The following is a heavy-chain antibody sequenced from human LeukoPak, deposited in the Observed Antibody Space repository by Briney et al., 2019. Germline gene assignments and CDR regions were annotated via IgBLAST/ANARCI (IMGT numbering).Heavy chain of an antibody. CDR2: IRSGGSPI. J-gene: IGHJ4*02. V-gene: IGHV3-48*01. D-gene: IGHD6-13*01. CDR3: ARVGSTVAAGTPDY. Sequence: GGSLRLSCAASGFTFSSYSMNWVRQAPGKGLEWVSYIRSGGSPIYYADSVKGRFTISRDNAKNALSLQVNSLRADDTAVYYCARVGSTVAAGTPDYWGQGTLVTVSS. CDR1: GFTFSSYS.